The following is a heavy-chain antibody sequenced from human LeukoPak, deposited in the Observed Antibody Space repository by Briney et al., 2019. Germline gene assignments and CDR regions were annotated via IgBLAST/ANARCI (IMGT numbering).Heavy chain of an antibody. D-gene: IGHD5-12*01. CDR3: AKDREGLSSGYDLEYFDY. Sequence: GGSLGLSCAASGFTFSSYAMNWVRQAPGKGLEWVSAISGGGGTTYYADSVKGRFTISRDNSKNTLFLQMNSLRAEDTAVYYCAKDREGLSSGYDLEYFDYWGQGTLVTVSS. CDR2: ISGGGGTT. CDR1: GFTFSSYA. V-gene: IGHV3-23*01. J-gene: IGHJ4*02.